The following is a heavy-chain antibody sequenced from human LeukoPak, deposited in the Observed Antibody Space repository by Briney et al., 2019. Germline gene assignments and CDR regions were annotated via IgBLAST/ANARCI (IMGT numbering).Heavy chain of an antibody. D-gene: IGHD3-22*01. V-gene: IGHV6-1*01. CDR2: TYYRSKWYN. Sequence: SQTLSLTCGISGDSVSSNSAAWNWIRQSPSRGLEWLGRTYYRSKWYNDYSVSVKSRISINPDTSKNQFSLQLNSVTPEDTAVYYCVRNYDRSGYYYLDAFDIWGQGTMVTVSS. CDR3: VRNYDRSGYYYLDAFDI. CDR1: GDSVSSNSAA. J-gene: IGHJ3*02.